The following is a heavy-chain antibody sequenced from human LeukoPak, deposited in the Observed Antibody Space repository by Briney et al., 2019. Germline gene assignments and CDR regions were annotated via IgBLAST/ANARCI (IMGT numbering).Heavy chain of an antibody. CDR2: TSPNTGYI. CDR3: ATSRYCSNGVCPFDY. CDR1: GYTFTSYD. D-gene: IGHD2-8*01. Sequence: GASVKVSCKTSGYTFTSYDKNWVRQAAGQGLEWMGWTSPNTGYIYYARKFQGRMTMATNTATRTVYMELSSLRSEDTAVYYCATSRYCSNGVCPFDYWGQGTLVTVSS. V-gene: IGHV1-8*01. J-gene: IGHJ4*02.